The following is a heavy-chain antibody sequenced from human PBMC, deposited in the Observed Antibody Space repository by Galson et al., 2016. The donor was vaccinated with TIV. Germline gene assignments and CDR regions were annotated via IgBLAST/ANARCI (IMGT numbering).Heavy chain of an antibody. CDR3: AKEETGDAYDI. V-gene: IGHV3-23*01. CDR1: RFIFSNYA. J-gene: IGHJ3*02. Sequence: SLRLSCAAPRFIFSNYAMNWVRQAPGKGLEWVSGISGSGDNTYYADSVKGRFTISRDNSKNTVYLQMNSLRAEDTAVYYCAKEETGDAYDIWGQGTMLTVSS. CDR2: ISGSGDNT. D-gene: IGHD3-10*01.